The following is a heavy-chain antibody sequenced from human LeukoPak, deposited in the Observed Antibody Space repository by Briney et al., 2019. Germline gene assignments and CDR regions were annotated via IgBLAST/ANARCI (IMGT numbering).Heavy chain of an antibody. V-gene: IGHV1-69*04. CDR2: IIPILGIA. CDR3: ARDGRDWIQPKGYYYYGMDV. J-gene: IGHJ6*02. D-gene: IGHD5-18*01. Sequence: SVKVSCKASGGTFSSYAISWVRQAPGQGLEWMGRIIPILGIANYAQKFQGRVTITADKSTSTAYMGLSSLRSEDTAVYYCARDGRDWIQPKGYYYYGMDVWGQGTTVTVSS. CDR1: GGTFSSYA.